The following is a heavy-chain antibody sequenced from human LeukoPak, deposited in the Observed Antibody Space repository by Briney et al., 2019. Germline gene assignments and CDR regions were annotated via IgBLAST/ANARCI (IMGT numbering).Heavy chain of an antibody. J-gene: IGHJ4*02. CDR2: INHSGST. D-gene: IGHD3-22*01. V-gene: IGHV4-34*01. CDR3: ARGPPTDYYDSSGFYYVFDY. Sequence: SETLSLTCAVYGGSFSGYYWSWIRQPPGKGLEWIGEINHSGSTNYNPSLKSRVTISVDTSKNQFSLKLSSVTAADTAVYFCARGPPTDYYDSSGFYYVFDYWGQGTLVTVTS. CDR1: GGSFSGYY.